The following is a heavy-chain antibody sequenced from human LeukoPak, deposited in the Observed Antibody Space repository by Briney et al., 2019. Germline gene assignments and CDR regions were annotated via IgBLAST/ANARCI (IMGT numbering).Heavy chain of an antibody. V-gene: IGHV3-53*01. D-gene: IGHD5-18*01. CDR1: GFTVSSSY. CDR3: AKGYNYAYEY. J-gene: IGHJ4*02. CDR2: IYSGGST. Sequence: PGGSLRLSCAASGFTVSSSYMSCVRQAPGKGLEWVSLIYSGGSTYYPASVKGRFTLSRDNSKNTLYLQMNSRSPDDTAVYYRAKGYNYAYEYWGQGTLVTVST.